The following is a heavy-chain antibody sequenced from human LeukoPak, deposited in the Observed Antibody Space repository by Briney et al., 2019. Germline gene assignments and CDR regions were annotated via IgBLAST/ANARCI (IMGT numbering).Heavy chain of an antibody. J-gene: IGHJ4*02. V-gene: IGHV3-23*01. CDR2: ISTSGRT. Sequence: GGSLRLSCADSGFXFSSYAISWVRQAPGKGLEWVSLISTSGRTHYADSVQGRFTISRDNSKNTLSLHMNSLRAEDTALYYCARDLDSSGYYHVVDSWGQGALVTVSS. CDR1: GFXFSSYA. CDR3: ARDLDSSGYYHVVDS. D-gene: IGHD3-22*01.